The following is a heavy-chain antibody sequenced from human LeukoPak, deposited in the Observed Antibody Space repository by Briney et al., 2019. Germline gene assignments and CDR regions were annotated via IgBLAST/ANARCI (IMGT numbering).Heavy chain of an antibody. D-gene: IGHD2-15*01. V-gene: IGHV1-2*02. CDR1: GYTFTGYY. CDR2: INPNDGGT. CDR3: ARAVLVVGATQEGY. Sequence: ASVKVSCKASGYTFTGYYIHWVRQAPGQGLEWMGWINPNDGGTYYAQKFQGRVTMTMDTSISTAYMEVSRLRSDDTAVYYCARAVLVVGATQEGYWGQGTPVTVSS. J-gene: IGHJ4*02.